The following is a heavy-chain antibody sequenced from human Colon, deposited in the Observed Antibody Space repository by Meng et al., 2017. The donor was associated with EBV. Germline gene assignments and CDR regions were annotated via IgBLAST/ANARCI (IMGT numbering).Heavy chain of an antibody. CDR2: IYHGVNI. V-gene: IGHV4-30-2*01. D-gene: IGHD3-10*01. CDR1: GDSITSGDYS. Sequence: QEPASGLVRPSQTLSLTWAVSGDSITSGDYSWTWIRQPPGKGLEWIGYIYHGVNIYYTPSLRSRVTISVDKSRNQFSLKLTSVSAADTAVYYCVRDTRRGGGWFDPWGQGTLVTVSS. CDR3: VRDTRRGGGWFDP. J-gene: IGHJ5*02.